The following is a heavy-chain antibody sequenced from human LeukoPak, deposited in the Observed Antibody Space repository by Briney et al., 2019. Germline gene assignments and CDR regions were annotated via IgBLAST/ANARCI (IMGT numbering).Heavy chain of an antibody. J-gene: IGHJ4*02. D-gene: IGHD3-10*01. CDR1: GGTFSSSG. CDR3: ARDRLHGSGSSNPPAAY. CDR2: IIPIFGIV. Sequence: SVKVSCKASGGTFSSSGISWVRQAPGQGLEWMGGIIPIFGIVNYAQKFQGRVTITADESTSTAYMELSSLRAEDTAVYYCARDRLHGSGSSNPPAAYWGQGTLVTVSS. V-gene: IGHV1-69*13.